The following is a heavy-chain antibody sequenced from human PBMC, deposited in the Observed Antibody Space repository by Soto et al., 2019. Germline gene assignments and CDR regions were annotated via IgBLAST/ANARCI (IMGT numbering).Heavy chain of an antibody. V-gene: IGHV4-31*03. J-gene: IGHJ4*02. CDR3: ARATSSSSAADY. CDR2: IYDSESA. CDR1: GESISSCGYY. Sequence: QVQLQESGPGLVKPSQTLSLTCSVSGESISSCGYYWSWIRHHPGRGLEWIGYIYDSESAYYNPSLNSRVTISMDTSKNHFSMRLSSVTAADTAVYYCARATSSSSAADYWGQGTLATVSS. D-gene: IGHD6-6*01.